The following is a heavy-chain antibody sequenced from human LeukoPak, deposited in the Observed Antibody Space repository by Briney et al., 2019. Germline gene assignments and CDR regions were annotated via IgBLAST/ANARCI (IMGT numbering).Heavy chain of an antibody. CDR2: IKEDGSEK. J-gene: IGHJ4*02. D-gene: IGHD6-19*01. Sequence: GGSLRLSCAASGFTFSMYWMTWVRQAPGKGLEWAANIKEDGSEKYYVDPVKGRFTISRDNAKNSLYLEMDSLRAEDTALYYCAKDMGQWLEEYYFDYWGQGTLVTVSS. V-gene: IGHV3-7*03. CDR3: AKDMGQWLEEYYFDY. CDR1: GFTFSMYW.